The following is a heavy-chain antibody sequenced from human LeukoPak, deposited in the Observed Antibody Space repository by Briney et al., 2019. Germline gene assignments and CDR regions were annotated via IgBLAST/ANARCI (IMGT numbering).Heavy chain of an antibody. V-gene: IGHV3-23*01. D-gene: IGHD4-11*01. CDR3: ARWGDDYSQFDS. J-gene: IGHJ4*02. CDR1: GFTFNNYA. CDR2: VSGSGDNT. Sequence: GGSLRLSCAASGFTFNNYAMTWVRQAPGKGLEWVSVVSGSGDNTNYADSVKGRFTISRDNSKNTLFLQMNSLRTEDTAVYFCARWGDDYSQFDSWGQGTLVTVS.